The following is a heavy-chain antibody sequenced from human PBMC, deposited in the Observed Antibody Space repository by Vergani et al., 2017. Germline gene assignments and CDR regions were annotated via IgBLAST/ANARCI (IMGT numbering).Heavy chain of an antibody. D-gene: IGHD2/OR15-2a*01. CDR1: EFTFSDVW. Sequence: EGQLVESGGGLVKPGGSLRLSCAASEFTFSDVWMSWVRQAPGKGLEWVARIKSNADGGSADYAASVKGRFIISRDDSKNFLYLQMHSLRAEDTAIYYCVKEKIDLGSYFFDSWGHGILVTVSS. CDR3: VKEKIDLGSYFFDS. CDR2: IKSNADGGSA. J-gene: IGHJ4*01. V-gene: IGHV3-15*01.